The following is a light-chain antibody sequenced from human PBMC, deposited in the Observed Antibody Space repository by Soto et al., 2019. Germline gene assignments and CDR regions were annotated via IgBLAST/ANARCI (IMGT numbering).Light chain of an antibody. J-gene: IGKJ1*01. Sequence: EIVLTQSPGTLSLSPGERATLSCRASQSVSSSYLAWYQQKPGQAPRLLIYGASSRATDIPDRFSGSGSGTDFTLTISRLEPEDFAVYYCQQYGRSPSKFGQGTKVEIK. CDR1: QSVSSSY. V-gene: IGKV3-20*01. CDR2: GAS. CDR3: QQYGRSPSK.